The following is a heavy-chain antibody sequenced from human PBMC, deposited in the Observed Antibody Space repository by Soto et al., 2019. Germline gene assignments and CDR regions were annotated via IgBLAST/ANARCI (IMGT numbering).Heavy chain of an antibody. J-gene: IGHJ4*02. CDR2: IKQDGGEQ. V-gene: IGHV3-7*01. CDR3: AGGGGWVFDL. CDR1: GFTFSTYW. D-gene: IGHD6-19*01. Sequence: PGGSLRLSCAASGFTFSTYWMTWVRQAPGKGLEWVALIKQDGGEQYYVDSVKGRFTISRDNARNSLYLQMNSLRADDTAMYLCAGGGGWVFDLWGQGSLVTVSS.